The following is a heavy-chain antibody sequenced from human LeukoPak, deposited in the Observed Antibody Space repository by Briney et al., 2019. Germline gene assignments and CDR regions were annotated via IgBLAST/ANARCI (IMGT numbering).Heavy chain of an antibody. V-gene: IGHV4-59*01. D-gene: IGHD1-14*01. CDR2: NYYSGST. Sequence: SETLSLTCTVSGGSISSYYWSWIRQPPGKGLEWIGYNYYSGSTNYNPSLKSRVTISVDTSKNQFSLKLSSVTAADTAVYYCARGAGEGFDYWGQGTLVTVSS. J-gene: IGHJ4*02. CDR1: GGSISSYY. CDR3: ARGAGEGFDY.